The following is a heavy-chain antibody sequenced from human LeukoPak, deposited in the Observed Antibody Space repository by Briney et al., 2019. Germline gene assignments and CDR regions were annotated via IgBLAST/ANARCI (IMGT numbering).Heavy chain of an antibody. CDR1: GYSFTSYC. CDR2: I. V-gene: IGHV5-51*01. J-gene: IGHJ3*01. D-gene: IGHD1-26*01. CDR3: GMSGDRVPLQDDVFDV. Sequence: GESLKISCKVSGYSFTSYCIGWVRQMPGKGLEWMGIIYSPSFQGQVTISVDKSINTANLQWSSLQASDTAMYYCGMSGDRVPLQDDVFDVWGQGTMVTVST.